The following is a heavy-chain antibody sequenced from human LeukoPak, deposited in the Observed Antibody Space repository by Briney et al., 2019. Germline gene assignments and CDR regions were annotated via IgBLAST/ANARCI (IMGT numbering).Heavy chain of an antibody. Sequence: SETLSLTCTVSGGSISRSNHYWGWIRQPPGKGLEWIGYIYYSGSTNYNPSLKSRVTISVDTSKNQFSLKLSSVTAADTAVYYCARVVTMVRGVIIRSYYYYMDVWGKGTTVTISS. J-gene: IGHJ6*03. D-gene: IGHD3-10*01. CDR3: ARVVTMVRGVIIRSYYYYMDV. CDR2: IYYSGST. CDR1: GGSISRSNHY. V-gene: IGHV4-61*05.